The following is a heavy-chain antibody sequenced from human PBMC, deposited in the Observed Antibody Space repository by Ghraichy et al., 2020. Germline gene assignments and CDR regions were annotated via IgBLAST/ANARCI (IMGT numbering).Heavy chain of an antibody. CDR2: ISAYNGNT. D-gene: IGHD3-16*02. J-gene: IGHJ5*02. CDR3: ARAPFYDYVWGSYRSSDANWFDP. Sequence: ASVKVSCKASGYTFTSYGISWVRQAPGQGLEWMGWISAYNGNTNYAQKLQGRVTMTTDTSTSTAYMELRSLRSDDTAVYYCARAPFYDYVWGSYRSSDANWFDPWGQGTLVTVSS. CDR1: GYTFTSYG. V-gene: IGHV1-18*04.